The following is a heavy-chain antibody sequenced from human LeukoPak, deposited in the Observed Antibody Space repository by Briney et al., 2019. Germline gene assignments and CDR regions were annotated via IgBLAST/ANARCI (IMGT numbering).Heavy chain of an antibody. CDR3: AKGDNYSNFNWFDP. J-gene: IGHJ5*02. CDR1: GFTFSSYA. Sequence: PGGSLRLSCAASGFTFSSYAMSWVRQAPGKGLEWVSAISGSGGSTYYADSVEGRFTISRDNSKNTLYLQMNSLRAEDTAVYYCAKGDNYSNFNWFDPWGQGTLVTVSS. D-gene: IGHD4-11*01. CDR2: ISGSGGST. V-gene: IGHV3-23*01.